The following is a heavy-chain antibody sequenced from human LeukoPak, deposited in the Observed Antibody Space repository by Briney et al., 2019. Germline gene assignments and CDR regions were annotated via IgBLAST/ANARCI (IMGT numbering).Heavy chain of an antibody. CDR2: IYSGGST. CDR3: ARDKGRTDYNWFDP. J-gene: IGHJ5*02. V-gene: IGHV4-39*02. CDR1: GDSISTTTYY. Sequence: PSETLSLTCTVSGDSISTTTYYWVWIRQPPGKGLEWIGNIYSGGSTYYNVSLKSRVTLSVDASKNQFSLRLSSVTAADTAVYYCARDKGRTDYNWFDPWGQGTLVTVSS.